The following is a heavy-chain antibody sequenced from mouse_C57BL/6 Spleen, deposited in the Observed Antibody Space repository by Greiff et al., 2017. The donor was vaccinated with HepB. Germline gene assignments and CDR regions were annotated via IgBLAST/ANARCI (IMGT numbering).Heavy chain of an antibody. J-gene: IGHJ3*01. V-gene: IGHV1-53*01. Sequence: QVQLQQPGTELVKPGASVKLSCTASGYTFTSYWMHWVKQRPGQGLEWIGSINPSNGGTNYNEKFMSKATLTVDKSSSTAYVHLSSLTSEDSAVFYCARMRYACRDGVVYRGQGTPVTV. CDR1: GYTFTSYW. CDR3: ARMRYACRDGVVY. CDR2: INPSNGGT. D-gene: IGHD2-10*02.